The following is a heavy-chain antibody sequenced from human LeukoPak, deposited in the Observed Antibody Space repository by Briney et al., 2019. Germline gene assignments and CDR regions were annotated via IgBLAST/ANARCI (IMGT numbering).Heavy chain of an antibody. J-gene: IGHJ4*02. CDR1: GFSFSSYG. D-gene: IGHD3-22*01. Sequence: PGRSLRLSCAASGFSFSSYGMHWVRQAPGKGLEWVAVIWYGGTNDYYADFVKGRFTISRDNSRNTLYLQMNSLRTEDTAVYSCARAAFDSIGYYLFDYWGQGTLVTVSS. CDR3: ARAAFDSIGYYLFDY. V-gene: IGHV3-33*01. CDR2: IWYGGTND.